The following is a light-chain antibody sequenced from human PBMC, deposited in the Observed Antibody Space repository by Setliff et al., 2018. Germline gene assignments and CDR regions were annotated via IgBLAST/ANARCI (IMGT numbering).Light chain of an antibody. V-gene: IGLV2-8*01. Sequence: QSVLTQPPSASGSPGQSVTISCTGTSSDVGTYNFVAWYQQHPGKAPKLMIYEVNKRPSGVPDRFSGSKSGTSASLAITGLQAEDEADYYCQSYDNSLSGSGLFGTGTKVTVL. J-gene: IGLJ1*01. CDR1: SSDVGTYNF. CDR3: QSYDNSLSGSGL. CDR2: EVN.